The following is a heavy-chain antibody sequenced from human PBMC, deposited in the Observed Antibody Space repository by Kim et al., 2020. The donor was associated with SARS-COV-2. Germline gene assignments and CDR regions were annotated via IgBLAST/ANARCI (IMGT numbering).Heavy chain of an antibody. CDR3: AKALVDTAMVSGYYYYGMDV. CDR2: ISYDGSNK. Sequence: GGSLRLSCAASGFTFSSYGMHWVRQAPGKGLEWVAVISYDGSNKYYADSVKGRFTISRDNSKNTLYLQMNSLRAEDTAVYYCAKALVDTAMVSGYYYYGMDVWGQGTTVTVSS. D-gene: IGHD5-18*01. J-gene: IGHJ6*02. CDR1: GFTFSSYG. V-gene: IGHV3-30*18.